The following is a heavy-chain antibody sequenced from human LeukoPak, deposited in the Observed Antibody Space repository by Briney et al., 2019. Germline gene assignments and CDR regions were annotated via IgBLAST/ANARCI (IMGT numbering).Heavy chain of an antibody. CDR2: IKQDGSEK. V-gene: IGHV3-7*01. D-gene: IGHD1-14*01. J-gene: IGHJ4*02. CDR1: GFTFGSYW. CDR3: ARNQRRLDY. Sequence: GGSLRLSCAASGFTFGSYWMSWVRQAPGKGLEWVANIKQDGSEKYYVDSVKGRFTISRDNAKNSLYLQVNSLRAEDTAVYYCARNQRRLDYWGQGTPVTVSS.